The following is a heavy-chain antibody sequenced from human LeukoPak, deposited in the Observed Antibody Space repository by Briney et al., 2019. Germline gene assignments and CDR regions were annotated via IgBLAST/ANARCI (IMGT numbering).Heavy chain of an antibody. CDR2: IYYSGST. CDR3: ARGDRELGGFDY. J-gene: IGHJ4*02. V-gene: IGHV4-59*12. Sequence: SETLSLTCPVSGGSISSYYWSWIRQPPGKGLEWIGYIYYSGSTNYNPSLKSRVTISVDTSKNQFSLKLSSVTAADTAVYYCARGDRELGGFDYWGQGTLVTVSS. D-gene: IGHD7-27*01. CDR1: GGSISSYY.